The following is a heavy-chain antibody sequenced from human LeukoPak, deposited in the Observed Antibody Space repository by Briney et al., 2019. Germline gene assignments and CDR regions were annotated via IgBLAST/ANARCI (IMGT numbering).Heavy chain of an antibody. J-gene: IGHJ4*02. D-gene: IGHD1-26*01. V-gene: IGHV1-2*06. Sequence: ASVKVSCKASGYTFTNYYIHWVRQAPGQGLEWMGRIDPNTGGTKSAKNFQGRVTMTRDTSISTAYMALSGLRSDDTAVYYCASLYDIVGTTVDYWGQGTLVTVSS. CDR2: IDPNTGGT. CDR1: GYTFTNYY. CDR3: ASLYDIVGTTVDY.